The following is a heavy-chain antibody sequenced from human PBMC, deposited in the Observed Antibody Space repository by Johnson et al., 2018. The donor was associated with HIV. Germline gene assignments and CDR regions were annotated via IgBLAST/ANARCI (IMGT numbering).Heavy chain of an antibody. CDR1: GFTFNNAW. CDR3: TTDLASDAFDI. J-gene: IGHJ3*02. Sequence: MLLVESGGGLVKPGGSLRLSCAASGFTFNNAWMSWVRQTPGKGLEWVGRIKSKTDGGTTDYAAPVKGRFTISRDDSKNTLYLQMNSLKTEDTAVYYCTTDLASDAFDIWGQGTMVTVSS. CDR2: IKSKTDGGTT. V-gene: IGHV3-15*01.